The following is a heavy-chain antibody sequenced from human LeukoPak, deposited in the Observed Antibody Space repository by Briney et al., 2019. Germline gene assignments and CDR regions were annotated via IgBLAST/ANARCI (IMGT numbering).Heavy chain of an antibody. D-gene: IGHD5-12*01. CDR3: ASPYSGYDYNFDH. CDR2: ISSNGGST. CDR1: GLTFSSYA. Sequence: GGSLRLSCSASGLTFSSYAMHWVRQAPGKGLEYVSSISSNGGSTYYADSVKGRFTISRDNSKNTLFFQMSSLRTEDTAVYYCASPYSGYDYNFDHWGQGTLVTVSS. V-gene: IGHV3-64D*06. J-gene: IGHJ4*02.